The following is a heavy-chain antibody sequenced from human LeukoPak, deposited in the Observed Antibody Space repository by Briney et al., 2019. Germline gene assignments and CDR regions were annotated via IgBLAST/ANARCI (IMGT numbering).Heavy chain of an antibody. CDR1: GGSISSSSFY. V-gene: IGHV4-39*01. CDR2: IYSSGIP. D-gene: IGHD6-19*01. Sequence: SETLSLTCTVSGGSISSSSFYWGWIRQPPGKGLEWIGSIYSSGIPYYIPSLKSRVTMPVDTSENQFSLKLSSVTAADTAVYYCARHRPTSGARSPTDAFDLWGQGTMVTVSS. CDR3: ARHRPTSGARSPTDAFDL. J-gene: IGHJ3*01.